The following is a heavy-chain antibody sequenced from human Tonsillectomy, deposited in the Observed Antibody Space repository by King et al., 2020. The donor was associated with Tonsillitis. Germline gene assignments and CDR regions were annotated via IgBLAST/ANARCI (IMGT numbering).Heavy chain of an antibody. D-gene: IGHD6-13*01. CDR1: GGSISISSYY. Sequence: QLQESGPGLVKPSETLSLTCTVSGGSISISSYYWGWIRQPPGKGLEWIGSIYYSGSTYYNPSLKSRVTISVDTSRNQFSLTLSSVTAADTAVYYCARHGDTYSSNWYAYYYYMDVWGKGTTVTVSS. CDR3: ARHGDTYSSNWYAYYYYMDV. V-gene: IGHV4-39*01. J-gene: IGHJ6*03. CDR2: IYYSGST.